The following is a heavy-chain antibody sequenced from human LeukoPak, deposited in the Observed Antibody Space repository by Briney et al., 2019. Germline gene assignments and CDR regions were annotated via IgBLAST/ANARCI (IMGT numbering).Heavy chain of an antibody. Sequence: ASVKVSCKASGYTFTGYYMHWVRQAPGQGLEWMGRINPNSGGTNYAQKFQGRVTMTRDTSISTAYMELSRLRSDDTAVYYCAKAVAMGCGGDCYSFDYWGQGTLVTVSP. V-gene: IGHV1-2*06. J-gene: IGHJ4*02. CDR1: GYTFTGYY. D-gene: IGHD2-21*02. CDR2: INPNSGGT. CDR3: AKAVAMGCGGDCYSFDY.